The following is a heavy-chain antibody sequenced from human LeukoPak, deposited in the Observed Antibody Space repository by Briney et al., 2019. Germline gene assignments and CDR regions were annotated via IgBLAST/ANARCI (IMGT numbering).Heavy chain of an antibody. CDR2: ICGSGSST. D-gene: IGHD6-13*01. Sequence: WGAPRLSRAAPGFTLLRHALSGGRPGPGKGVEGVSGICGSGSSTDYADSVKGRFIISRDNSKNMLYLQVSSLRADDTGVYYCAKSFGPVIAAAGTGADWGQGTLVTVSS. CDR3: AKSFGPVIAAAGTGAD. J-gene: IGHJ4*02. CDR1: GFTLLRHA. V-gene: IGHV3-23*01.